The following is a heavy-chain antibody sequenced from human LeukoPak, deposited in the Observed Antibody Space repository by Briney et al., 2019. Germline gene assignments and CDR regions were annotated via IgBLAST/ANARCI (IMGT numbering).Heavy chain of an antibody. V-gene: IGHV4-59*01. J-gene: IGHJ5*02. D-gene: IGHD3-9*01. CDR1: GGSISSYY. CDR3: ARVSSTYYDILTGYSPYNWFDP. Sequence: PETLSLTCTVSGGSISSYYWSWIRQPPGKGLEWIGYIYYSGSTNYNPSLKSRVTISVDTSKNQFSLKLSSVTAADTAVYYCARVSSTYYDILTGYSPYNWFDPWGQGTLVTVSS. CDR2: IYYSGST.